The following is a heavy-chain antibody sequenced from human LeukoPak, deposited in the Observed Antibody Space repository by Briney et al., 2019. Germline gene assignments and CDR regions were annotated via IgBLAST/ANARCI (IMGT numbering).Heavy chain of an antibody. V-gene: IGHV1-2*02. J-gene: IGHJ5*02. CDR3: ASADIVVVPAVRRFDP. Sequence: ASVKVSCKASGYTFTGYYMHWLRQAPVQGLEWMGWINPNSGGTNYAQKFQGRVTMTRDTSISTAYMELSRLRSDDTAVYYCASADIVVVPAVRRFDPWGQGTLVTVPS. CDR2: INPNSGGT. D-gene: IGHD2-2*01. CDR1: GYTFTGYY.